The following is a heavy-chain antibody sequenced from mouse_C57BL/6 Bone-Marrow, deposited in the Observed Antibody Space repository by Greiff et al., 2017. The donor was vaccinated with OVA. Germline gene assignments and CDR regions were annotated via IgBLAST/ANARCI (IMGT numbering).Heavy chain of an antibody. Sequence: VQLQQPGAELVMPGASVKLSCKASGYTFTSYWMHWVKQRPGQGLEWIGEIDPSDSYTNYNQKFKGKSTLTVDKSSSTAYMQLSSLTSEDSAVYYCARPRYYSNYGYFDVWGTGTTVTVSS. D-gene: IGHD2-5*01. CDR2: IDPSDSYT. V-gene: IGHV1-69*01. J-gene: IGHJ1*03. CDR3: ARPRYYSNYGYFDV. CDR1: GYTFTSYW.